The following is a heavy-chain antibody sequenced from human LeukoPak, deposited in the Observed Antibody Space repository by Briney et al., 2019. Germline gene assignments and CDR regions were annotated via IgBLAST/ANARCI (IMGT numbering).Heavy chain of an antibody. CDR3: AARDSYGSWSYPIDY. CDR1: GFTFSSYS. CDR2: ISSRSTYI. D-gene: IGHD3-10*01. V-gene: IGHV3-21*01. Sequence: PGGSLRLSCAASGFTFSSYSMNSVRQAPGKGLEWVSSISSRSTYIYYADSLKGRFTISRDNAKNSLYLQMNSLRAEDTAVYYCAARDSYGSWSYPIDYWGQGTLVTVSS. J-gene: IGHJ4*02.